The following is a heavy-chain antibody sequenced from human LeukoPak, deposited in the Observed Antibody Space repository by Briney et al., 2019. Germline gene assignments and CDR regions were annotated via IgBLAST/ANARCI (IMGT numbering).Heavy chain of an antibody. V-gene: IGHV4-30-4*07. J-gene: IGHJ5*02. CDR1: GGSIRSSGYS. Sequence: PSETLSLTCAVSGGSIRSSGYSWRWIRQPAGKGLEWIGYIFSSGSTYYNPSLKSQLTISIYTSKNQFSLKLSSVTAADTAVYYCARHVRFRATTRFGYNWFDPWGQGTLVTVSS. D-gene: IGHD5-24*01. CDR3: ARHVRFRATTRFGYNWFDP. CDR2: IFSSGST.